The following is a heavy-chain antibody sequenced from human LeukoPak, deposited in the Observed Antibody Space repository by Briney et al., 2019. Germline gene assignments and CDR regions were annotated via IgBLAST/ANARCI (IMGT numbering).Heavy chain of an antibody. CDR1: GGSFSGYY. D-gene: IGHD2-15*01. V-gene: IGHV4-34*01. CDR3: ARGRVRVAAARTFRFDP. Sequence: SETLSLTCAVYGGSFSGYYWSWIRQPPGKGLEWIGEINHSGSTNYNPSLKSRVTISVDTSKNQFSLKLSSVTAADTAVYYYARGRVRVAAARTFRFDPWGQGTLVTVSS. J-gene: IGHJ5*02. CDR2: INHSGST.